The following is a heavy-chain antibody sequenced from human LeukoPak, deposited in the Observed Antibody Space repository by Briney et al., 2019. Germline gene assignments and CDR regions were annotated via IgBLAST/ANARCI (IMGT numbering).Heavy chain of an antibody. J-gene: IGHJ4*02. CDR3: ATLGYCSGGSCRYFDY. CDR1: GGSISGSSYY. D-gene: IGHD2-15*01. V-gene: IGHV4-39*01. CDR2: IYYSGST. Sequence: PSETLSLTCTVSGGSISGSSYYWGWIRQPPGKGLEWIGSIYYSGSTYYNPSLKSRITISVDTSKNQFSLKLSSVTAADTAVYYCATLGYCSGGSCRYFDYWGQGNLVTVSS.